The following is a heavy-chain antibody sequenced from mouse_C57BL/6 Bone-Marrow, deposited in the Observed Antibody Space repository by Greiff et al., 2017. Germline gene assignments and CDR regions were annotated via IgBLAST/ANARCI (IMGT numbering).Heavy chain of an antibody. J-gene: IGHJ4*01. V-gene: IGHV1-4*01. CDR3: ARWGRSVLYARDY. Sequence: QVQLKQSGAELARPGASVKMSCKASGYTFTSYTMHWVKQRPGQGLEWIGYINPSSGYTKYNQKFKDKATLTADKSSSTAYMQLSSLTSEDSAVYYCARWGRSVLYARDYWGQGTSVTVSS. CDR1: GYTFTSYT. D-gene: IGHD1-1*01. CDR2: INPSSGYT.